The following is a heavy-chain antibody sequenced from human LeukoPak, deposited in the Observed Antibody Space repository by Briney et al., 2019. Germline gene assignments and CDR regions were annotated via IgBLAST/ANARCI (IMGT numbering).Heavy chain of an antibody. V-gene: IGHV3-48*02. D-gene: IGHD3-9*01. CDR1: GFTFSSYS. CDR3: ARDGNVRYYDILTIYYTLASFDY. Sequence: GGSLRLSCAASGFTFSSYSMNWVRQAPGQGLEWVSYISSSSSTIYYADSVKGRFTISRDNAKNSLYLQMNSLRDEDTAVYYCARDGNVRYYDILTIYYTLASFDYWGQGTLVTVSS. J-gene: IGHJ4*02. CDR2: ISSSSSTI.